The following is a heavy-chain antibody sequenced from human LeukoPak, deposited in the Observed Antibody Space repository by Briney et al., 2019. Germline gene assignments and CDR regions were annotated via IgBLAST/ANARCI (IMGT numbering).Heavy chain of an antibody. CDR2: ISGSGGST. V-gene: IGHV3-23*01. D-gene: IGHD5-18*01. CDR3: AKPIVDTAMVPYFDY. CDR1: GFTFSSYA. Sequence: GGSLRLSCAASGFTFSSYAMSWARQAPGKGLEWVSAISGSGGSTYYADSVKGRFTISRDNSKNTLYLQMNSLRAEDTAVYYCAKPIVDTAMVPYFDYWGQGTLVTVSS. J-gene: IGHJ4*02.